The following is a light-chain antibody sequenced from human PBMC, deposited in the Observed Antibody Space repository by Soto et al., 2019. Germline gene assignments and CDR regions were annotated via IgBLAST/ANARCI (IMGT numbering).Light chain of an antibody. V-gene: IGKV3-20*01. CDR2: GAS. Sequence: EIVLTQSPGTLSLSPVERATLSCRASQGVSSGYLAWYQQKPGQAPRLLIYGASSRATGIPDRFSGSGSGTDFTLTISRLEPEDFAVYYCQHYGSSSWTFGQGTKVDIK. CDR3: QHYGSSSWT. J-gene: IGKJ1*01. CDR1: QGVSSGY.